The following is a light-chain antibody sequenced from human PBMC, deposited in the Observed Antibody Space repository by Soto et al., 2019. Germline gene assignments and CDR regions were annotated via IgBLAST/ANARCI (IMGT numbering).Light chain of an antibody. CDR1: QTLSDY. CDR3: QQYKSYPWT. J-gene: IGKJ1*01. CDR2: MVS. V-gene: IGKV1-5*03. Sequence: DIQMTQSPSTLSASVGDRVTTTCRASQTLSDYLAWYQQKPGKAPKFLIYMVSTLESGVPSRFSGAGSGTEFSLTISSLQPDDFATYYCQQYKSYPWTFGQGTKVEIK.